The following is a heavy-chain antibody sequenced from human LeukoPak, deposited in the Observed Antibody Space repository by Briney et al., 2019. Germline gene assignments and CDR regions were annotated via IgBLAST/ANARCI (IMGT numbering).Heavy chain of an antibody. J-gene: IGHJ4*02. Sequence: YDGSNKYYADSVKGRFTISRDNSKNTLYLQMNSLRAEDTAVYYCARDQYYYDSSGYYYFDYWGQGTLVTVSS. D-gene: IGHD3-22*01. CDR3: ARDQYYYDSSGYYYFDY. CDR2: YDGSNK. V-gene: IGHV3-30-3*01.